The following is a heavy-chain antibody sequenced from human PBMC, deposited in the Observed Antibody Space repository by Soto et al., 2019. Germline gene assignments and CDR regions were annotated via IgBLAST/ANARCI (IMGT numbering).Heavy chain of an antibody. D-gene: IGHD2-15*01. CDR3: ARVLGYCSGGSCSRYFDY. CDR1: GYTFTSYA. CDR2: INAGNGNT. Sequence: QVQLVQSGAEVKKPGASVKVSCKASGYTFTSYAMHWVRQAPGRRLEWMGWINAGNGNTKYSPKFQGRVTITRDTSASTAYMELSSLRSEDTAVDYCARVLGYCSGGSCSRYFDYWGQGTLVTVSS. V-gene: IGHV1-3*01. J-gene: IGHJ4*02.